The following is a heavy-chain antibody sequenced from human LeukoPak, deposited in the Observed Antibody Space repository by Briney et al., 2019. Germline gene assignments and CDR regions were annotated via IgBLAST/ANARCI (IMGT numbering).Heavy chain of an antibody. D-gene: IGHD4-23*01. CDR1: GFAFGSYG. V-gene: IGHV3-23*01. J-gene: IGHJ4*02. CDR2: LSGSGHNT. Sequence: GGSLRLSCAASGFAFGSYGMSWVRQAPGKGLDWVASLSGSGHNTYYADSVKGRFTISRDNSQKSLFLQMNTLTAEDSAVYYCAMGHHGGNTMFYFDRWGQGALVSVCS. CDR3: AMGHHGGNTMFYFDR.